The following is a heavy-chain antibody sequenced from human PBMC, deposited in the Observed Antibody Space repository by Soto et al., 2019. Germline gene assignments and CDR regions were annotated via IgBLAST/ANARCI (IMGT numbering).Heavy chain of an antibody. Sequence: ASVKVSCKASGYTFTSYDINWVRQATGQGLEWMGWMNPNSGNTGYAQKFQGRVTMTRNTSISTAYMELSSLRSEDTAVYYCARGEAAKPLSADTPGPWGQGTLVTVSS. CDR1: GYTFTSYD. J-gene: IGHJ5*02. CDR2: MNPNSGNT. V-gene: IGHV1-8*01. CDR3: ARGEAAKPLSADTPGP. D-gene: IGHD2-2*01.